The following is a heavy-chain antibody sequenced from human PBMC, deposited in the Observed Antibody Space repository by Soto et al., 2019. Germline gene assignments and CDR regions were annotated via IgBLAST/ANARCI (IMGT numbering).Heavy chain of an antibody. D-gene: IGHD3-3*01. J-gene: IGHJ4*02. CDR1: GFSLTTSGVG. Sequence: QITLNESGPTVVRPTETLTLTCRFSGFSLTTSGVGVGWIRQSPGKAPEWLALLYWDDDKRYSASLKSRISITKDPYKTQVVLTVSDLDRTDTATYYCAHRVLRSVFGLVTTTAIYFDLGGQGTPVAVSS. V-gene: IGHV2-5*02. CDR3: AHRVLRSVFGLVTTTAIYFDL. CDR2: LYWDDDK.